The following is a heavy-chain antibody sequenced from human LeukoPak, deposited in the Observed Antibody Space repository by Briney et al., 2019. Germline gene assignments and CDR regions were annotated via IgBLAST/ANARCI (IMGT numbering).Heavy chain of an antibody. CDR2: IRFNGSTK. CDR1: GLTFSKYG. CDR3: ARAVLRYFDWLSHFDY. Sequence: GRCLRLSCATSGLTFSKYGMHCVRQAPRKGLGWVAFIRFNGSTKYYADSVKGRFTISRDNSKNTFYLQMNSLRGGDTAVYYCARAVLRYFDWLSHFDYWGQGTLVTVSS. V-gene: IGHV3-30*02. D-gene: IGHD3-9*01. J-gene: IGHJ4*02.